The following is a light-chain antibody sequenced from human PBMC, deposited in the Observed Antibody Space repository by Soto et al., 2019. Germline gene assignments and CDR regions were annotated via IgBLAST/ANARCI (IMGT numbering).Light chain of an antibody. CDR2: GAS. CDR1: QSVSSSY. Sequence: EMVLTQSPGTLSLSPGERATLSCRASQSVSSSYLAWYQQKPGQAPRLLIYGASSSATGIPDRFSGSGSGTNFTLTISRLEPEDFAVYYCHQYGISPPYTFGQGTKLEIK. J-gene: IGKJ2*01. CDR3: HQYGISPPYT. V-gene: IGKV3-20*01.